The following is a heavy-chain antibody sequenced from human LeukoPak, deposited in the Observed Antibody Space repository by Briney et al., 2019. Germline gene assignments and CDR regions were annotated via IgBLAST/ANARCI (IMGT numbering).Heavy chain of an antibody. J-gene: IGHJ4*02. Sequence: GGSLRLSCAASGFTFSSYAMSWVRQAPGKGLEWVSAISGSGGSTYYADSVKGRFTISRDNSKNTLYLQMNSLRAEDTAVYYCAKDPLLRYFDWLFYYFDYWGQGTLVTVSS. CDR3: AKDPLLRYFDWLFYYFDY. V-gene: IGHV3-23*01. CDR1: GFTFSSYA. CDR2: ISGSGGST. D-gene: IGHD3-9*01.